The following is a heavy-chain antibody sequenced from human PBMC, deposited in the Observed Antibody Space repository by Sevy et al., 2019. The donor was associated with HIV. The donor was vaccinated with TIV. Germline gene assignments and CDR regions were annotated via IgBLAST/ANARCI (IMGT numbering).Heavy chain of an antibody. CDR1: GGSVSSRSCF. CDR2: IYFDGRT. V-gene: IGHV4-39*01. Sequence: SETLSLTCNVSGGSVSSRSCFWGWIRQPPGKGLEWVGSIYFDGRTYYNPSLKSRVTQSVDTSKNQFSLTLRSVTAAATAVYFCATLLPQQLETTHQVEIHHWGQGTLVTVSS. CDR3: ATLLPQQLETTHQVEIHH. D-gene: IGHD6-13*01. J-gene: IGHJ5*02.